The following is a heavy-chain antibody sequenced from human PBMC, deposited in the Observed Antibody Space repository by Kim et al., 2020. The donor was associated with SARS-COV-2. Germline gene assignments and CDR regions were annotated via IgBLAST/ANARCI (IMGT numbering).Heavy chain of an antibody. Sequence: SETLSLTCTVSGGSISSGGYYWSWIRQHPGKGLEWIGYIYYSGSTYYNPSLKSRVTISVDTSKNQFSLKLSSVTAADTAVYYCARDTGYCSSTSCYGSYYFDYWGQGTLVTVSS. CDR3: ARDTGYCSSTSCYGSYYFDY. J-gene: IGHJ4*02. CDR2: IYYSGST. CDR1: GGSISSGGYY. V-gene: IGHV4-31*03. D-gene: IGHD2-2*01.